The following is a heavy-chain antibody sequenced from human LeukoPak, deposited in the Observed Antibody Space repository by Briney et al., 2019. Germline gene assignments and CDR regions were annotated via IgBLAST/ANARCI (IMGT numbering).Heavy chain of an antibody. V-gene: IGHV3-20*04. D-gene: IGHD2-15*01. CDR1: GITFDVFG. J-gene: IGHJ4*02. CDR2: INWDPAAT. CDR3: GGDLSSNCYSLGC. Sequence: GGSLRLSCSHSGITFDVFGLRCVRPAPGERRECVVAINWDPAATAYPDSVKSRFTISRDNAKNSVFLQMSSIRAEDTALYSWGGDLSSNCYSLGCWGQGTLVTASS.